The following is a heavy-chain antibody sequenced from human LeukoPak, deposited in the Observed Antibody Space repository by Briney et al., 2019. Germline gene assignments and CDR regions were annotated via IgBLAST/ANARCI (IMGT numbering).Heavy chain of an antibody. J-gene: IGHJ4*02. CDR2: IYYTGNT. CDR1: GVSISSSYSY. V-gene: IGHV4-39*01. CDR3: ARLDYYDSKVDY. Sequence: SETLSLTCTVSGVSISSSYSYWGWIRQPPGMGLEWIGSIYYTGNTYYNASLKSQVSISIDTSKNQFSLKLTSVTAADTAVYYCARLDYYDSKVDYWGQGTLVTVSS. D-gene: IGHD3-22*01.